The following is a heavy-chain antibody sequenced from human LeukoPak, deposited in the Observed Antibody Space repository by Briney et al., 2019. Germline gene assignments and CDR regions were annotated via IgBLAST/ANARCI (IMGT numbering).Heavy chain of an antibody. D-gene: IGHD5-18*01. CDR1: GYTFTSNY. J-gene: IGHJ6*03. CDR3: ARDNGGTAMAYYYYYYMDV. CDR2: ISPSGGST. Sequence: GASVKVSCKAFGYTFTSNYMHWVRQAPGQGPEWMGVISPSGGSTTYAQKFQGRVTMTRNTSISTAYMELSSLRSEDTAVYYCARDNGGTAMAYYYYYYMDVWGKGTTVTISS. V-gene: IGHV1-46*01.